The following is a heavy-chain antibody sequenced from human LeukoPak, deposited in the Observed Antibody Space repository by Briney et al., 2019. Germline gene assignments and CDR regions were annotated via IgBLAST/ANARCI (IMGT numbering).Heavy chain of an antibody. Sequence: GGSLRLSCAASGFTFSSYGMHWVRQGPGKGLVWVSRINTDGSSTSNADSVKGRFTISRDNAKNTLYLQMNSLRAEDTAVYYCARDYLCAFDIWGRGTMVTVSS. CDR1: GFTFSSYG. D-gene: IGHD5-12*01. CDR3: ARDYLCAFDI. CDR2: INTDGSST. J-gene: IGHJ3*02. V-gene: IGHV3-74*01.